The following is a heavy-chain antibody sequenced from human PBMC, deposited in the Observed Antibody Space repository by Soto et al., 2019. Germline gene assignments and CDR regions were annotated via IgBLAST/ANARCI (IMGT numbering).Heavy chain of an antibody. Sequence: PGESLKTSCKGSGYSFTSYWIGWVRQMPGKGPEWMGIIYPGDSDTRYSPSFQGQVTISADKSISTAYLQWSSLKASDTAMYYCARSGAVVPAARVIHYYYGMDVWGQGTTVTVSS. J-gene: IGHJ6*02. V-gene: IGHV5-51*01. CDR1: GYSFTSYW. CDR3: ARSGAVVPAARVIHYYYGMDV. CDR2: IYPGDSDT. D-gene: IGHD2-2*01.